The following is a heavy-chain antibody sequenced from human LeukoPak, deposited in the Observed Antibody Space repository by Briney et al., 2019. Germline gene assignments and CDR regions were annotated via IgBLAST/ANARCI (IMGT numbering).Heavy chain of an antibody. CDR1: GYTLTELS. CDR2: FDPEDGET. CDR3: ATAAPGRYSYGRFDY. Sequence: GASVEVSCKVSGYTLTELSMHWVRQAPGKGLEWMGGFDPEDGETIYAQKFQGRVTMTEDTSTDTAYMELSSLRSEDTAVYYCATAAPGRYSYGRFDYWGQGTLVTVSS. D-gene: IGHD5-18*01. V-gene: IGHV1-24*01. J-gene: IGHJ4*02.